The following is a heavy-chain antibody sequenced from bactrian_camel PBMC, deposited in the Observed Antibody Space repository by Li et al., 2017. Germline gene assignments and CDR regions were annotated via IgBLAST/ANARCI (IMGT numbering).Heavy chain of an antibody. V-gene: IGHV3S6*01. CDR1: GYTVSTYC. Sequence: HVQLVESGGGSVQAGGSLRLSCIASGYTVSTYCMGWFRQAPGKEREGVAGVDSDGITVSADNAKKTLYLQMNNLKTEDTAVYFCGTDCADIVIVTTAINPLYTYEGQGTQVTVS. J-gene: IGHJ4*01. CDR2: VDSDG. D-gene: IGHD2*01.